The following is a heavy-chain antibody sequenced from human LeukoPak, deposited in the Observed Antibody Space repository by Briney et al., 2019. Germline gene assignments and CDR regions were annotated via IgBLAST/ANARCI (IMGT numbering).Heavy chain of an antibody. D-gene: IGHD3-22*01. CDR1: GFTFSSYG. CDR2: IRYDGSNK. Sequence: GGSLRLSCAASGFTFSSYGMHWVRQAPGKGLEWVAFIRYDGSNKYYADSVKGRFTISADKSISTAYLQWSSLKASDTAMYYCARHLEPYYYDSSGYYNDAFDIWGQGTMVTVSS. J-gene: IGHJ3*02. CDR3: ARHLEPYYYDSSGYYNDAFDI. V-gene: IGHV3-30*02.